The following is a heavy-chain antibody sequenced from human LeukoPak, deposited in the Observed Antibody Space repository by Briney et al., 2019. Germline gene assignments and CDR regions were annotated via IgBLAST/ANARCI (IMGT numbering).Heavy chain of an antibody. D-gene: IGHD3-10*01. CDR2: IYTSGST. J-gene: IGHJ3*02. Sequence: SETLSLTCTVSGGSISSYYWSWIRQPAGKGLEWIGRIYTSGSTNYNPSLKSRVTMSVDTSKNQFSLKLSSVTAADTAVYYCARDLITMVRGVIKGRAFDIWGQGTMVTVSS. CDR3: ARDLITMVRGVIKGRAFDI. V-gene: IGHV4-4*07. CDR1: GGSISSYY.